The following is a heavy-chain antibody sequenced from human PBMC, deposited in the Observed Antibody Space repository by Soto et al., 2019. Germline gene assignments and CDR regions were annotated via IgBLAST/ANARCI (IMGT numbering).Heavy chain of an antibody. D-gene: IGHD6-6*01. CDR1: GYSFTSYW. CDR3: ARRELYSSSPGYWFDP. Sequence: GESLKISCKGSGYSFTSYWIGWVRQMPGKGLEWMGIIYPGDSDTRYSPSFQGQVTISADKSISTAYLQWSSLKASDTAMYYCARRELYSSSPGYWFDPWGQGTRVNVAS. CDR2: IYPGDSDT. J-gene: IGHJ5*02. V-gene: IGHV5-51*01.